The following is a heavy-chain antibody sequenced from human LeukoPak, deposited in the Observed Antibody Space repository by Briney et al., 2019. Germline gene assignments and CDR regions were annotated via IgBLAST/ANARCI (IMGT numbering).Heavy chain of an antibody. D-gene: IGHD7-27*01. CDR2: IGIAGDT. CDR3: TGGTITGENWFDP. Sequence: PGGSLRLSCAASGFTFSTYDMHWVRQATGQGLEWVSSIGIAGDTYYPDSVKGRFTISRENAKTSLYLQMNSLGAGDTAVYYCTGGTITGENWFDPWGQGTLVTVSS. CDR1: GFTFSTYD. V-gene: IGHV3-13*04. J-gene: IGHJ5*02.